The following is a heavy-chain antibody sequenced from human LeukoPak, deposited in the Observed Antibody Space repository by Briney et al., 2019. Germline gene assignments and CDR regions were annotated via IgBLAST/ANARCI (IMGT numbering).Heavy chain of an antibody. D-gene: IGHD3/OR15-3a*01. V-gene: IGHV3-9*01. Sequence: PLRLSCGASGFTLHVYTVHCVPEVPEKGLECVSRITWSSCSVLYGDCVRARYTLQRHHPKNSVYLQMNSLRPGHSGFYYCAKGLGGATLIVDALDMWGQGTMVTV. CDR1: GFTLHVYT. CDR2: ITWSSCSV. CDR3: AKGLGGATLIVDALDM. J-gene: IGHJ3*02.